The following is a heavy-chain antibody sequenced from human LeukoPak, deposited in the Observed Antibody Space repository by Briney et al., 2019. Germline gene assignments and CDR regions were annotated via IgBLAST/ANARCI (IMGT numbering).Heavy chain of an antibody. V-gene: IGHV5-51*01. CDR2: IYPGDSDI. CDR3: ARQEYCSGGSCYTWFDP. Sequence: GESLKISCKGSGYRFTNYWIGWVRQVPGKGLEWMGIIYPGDSDIRYSPSFQGQVTISADKSISTAYLQWSSLKASDTAIYYCARQEYCSGGSCYTWFDPWGQGTLVTVSS. D-gene: IGHD2-15*01. J-gene: IGHJ5*02. CDR1: GYRFTNYW.